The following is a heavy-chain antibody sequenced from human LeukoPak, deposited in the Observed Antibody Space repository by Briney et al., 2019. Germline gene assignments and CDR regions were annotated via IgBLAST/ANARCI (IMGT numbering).Heavy chain of an antibody. V-gene: IGHV1-18*01. CDR2: ISAYNGNT. J-gene: IGHJ4*02. CDR1: GYTFTSYG. Sequence: ASVKVSCKTSGYTFTSYGISWVRQAPGQGLEWMGWISAYNGNTNYAQKLRGRVTMTTDTSTSTAYMELRSLRSDDTAVYYCARAPITMIVVVPYDYWGQGTLVTASS. CDR3: ARAPITMIVVVPYDY. D-gene: IGHD3-22*01.